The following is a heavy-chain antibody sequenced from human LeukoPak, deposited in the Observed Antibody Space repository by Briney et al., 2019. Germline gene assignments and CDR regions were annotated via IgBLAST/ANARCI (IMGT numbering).Heavy chain of an antibody. J-gene: IGHJ3*02. CDR1: GFTFSSYA. Sequence: PGGSLRLSCAASGFTFSSYAMHWVRQAPGKGLEWVAVISYDGSNKYYADSVKGRFTISRDNSKNTLYLQMNSLRAEDTAVYYCARDVWASIVVVTAILADAFDIWGQGTMVTVSS. D-gene: IGHD2-21*02. V-gene: IGHV3-30*04. CDR3: ARDVWASIVVVTAILADAFDI. CDR2: ISYDGSNK.